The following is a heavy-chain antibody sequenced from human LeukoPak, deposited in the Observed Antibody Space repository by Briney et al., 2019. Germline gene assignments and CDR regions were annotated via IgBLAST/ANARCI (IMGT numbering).Heavy chain of an antibody. J-gene: IGHJ4*02. D-gene: IGHD6-13*01. CDR2: MNPNSGNT. CDR1: GYTFTSYD. Sequence: ASVKVSCKASGYTFTSYDSNWVRQATGQGLEWMGWMNPNSGNTGYAQKFQGTDTTSRNTSISTDYMELNSLRSEDRAVYYCARGKYSSSWYYFDYWGQGTLVTVSS. V-gene: IGHV1-8*01. CDR3: ARGKYSSSWYYFDY.